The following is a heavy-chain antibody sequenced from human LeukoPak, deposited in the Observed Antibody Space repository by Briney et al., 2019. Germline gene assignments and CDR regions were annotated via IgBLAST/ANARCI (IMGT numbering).Heavy chain of an antibody. V-gene: IGHV4-61*02. D-gene: IGHD3-3*01. Sequence: PSQTLSLTCTVSAGSISSGSYYWSWIRQPAGKGLEWIGRIYTSGSTNYNPSLKSRVTISVDTSKNQFSLKLSSVTSADTAVYYCVASVYYAFWSGYFGRYWAQGTLVTVSS. CDR1: AGSISSGSYY. CDR3: VASVYYAFWSGYFGRY. J-gene: IGHJ4*02. CDR2: IYTSGST.